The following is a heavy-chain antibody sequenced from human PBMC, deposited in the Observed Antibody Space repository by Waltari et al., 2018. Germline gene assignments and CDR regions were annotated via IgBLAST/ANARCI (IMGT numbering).Heavy chain of an antibody. J-gene: IGHJ5*02. D-gene: IGHD3-10*01. CDR3: ARDQRSYYGSGSYYNVPWFDP. Sequence: QVQLQESGPGLVKPSETLSLTCAVSGYSISSGYYWGWIRQPPGKGLEWIGSIYHSGSTYYNPSLKSRVTISVDTSKNQFSLKLSSVTAADTAVYYCARDQRSYYGSGSYYNVPWFDPWGQGTLVTVSS. CDR1: GYSISSGYY. CDR2: IYHSGST. V-gene: IGHV4-38-2*02.